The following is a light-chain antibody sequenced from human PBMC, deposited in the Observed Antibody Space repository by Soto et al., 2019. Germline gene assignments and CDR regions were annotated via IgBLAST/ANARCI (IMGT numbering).Light chain of an antibody. CDR3: QQYDTFPRT. V-gene: IGKV1-5*01. J-gene: IGKJ1*01. CDR2: DAS. CDR1: QNINKW. Sequence: DIQITQSPSTLSASVGDRVVITCRASQNINKWLAWYQQKPGKPPKFLIYDASTLETGVPSRFRGSGSGTEFTLTISSLQPDDFATFYCQQYDTFPRTFGQGTKVDIK.